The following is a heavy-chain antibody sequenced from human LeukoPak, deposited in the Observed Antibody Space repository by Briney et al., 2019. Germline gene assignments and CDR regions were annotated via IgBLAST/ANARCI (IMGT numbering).Heavy chain of an antibody. D-gene: IGHD3-3*02. J-gene: IGHJ4*02. Sequence: GGSLRLSCAASGLTFSTYALNWVRQAPGKGLEWVSAISDSGGAIYYADSVKGRFTMSRDNSKNSLFLQMNSLRAEDTAVYYCARIGSAAFTDSWGQGTLATVSS. CDR2: ISDSGGAI. CDR3: ARIGSAAFTDS. V-gene: IGHV3-23*01. CDR1: GLTFSTYA.